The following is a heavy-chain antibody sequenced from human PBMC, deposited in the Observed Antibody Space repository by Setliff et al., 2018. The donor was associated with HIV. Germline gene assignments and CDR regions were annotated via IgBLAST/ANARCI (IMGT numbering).Heavy chain of an antibody. CDR2: IYHSGNT. Sequence: SETLSLTCTVSGYSISSGYYWGWIRQPPGKGLEWIGSIYHSGNTYYNPSLKSRVTISVDTSTNQFSLKLSSVTAADTTVYYCARPRLHNYYYYGMDVWGQGTTVTRLL. CDR3: ARPRLHNYYYYGMDV. V-gene: IGHV4-38-2*02. D-gene: IGHD2-21*02. J-gene: IGHJ6*02. CDR1: GYSISSGYY.